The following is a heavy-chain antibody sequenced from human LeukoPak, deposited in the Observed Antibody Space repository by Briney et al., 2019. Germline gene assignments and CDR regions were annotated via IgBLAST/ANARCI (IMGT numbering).Heavy chain of an antibody. V-gene: IGHV3-23*01. CDR2: IGGSGDST. Sequence: PGGSLRLSCAASGFTFSSYIMSWVRQAPGKGLEWVSLIGGSGDSTYYADSVKGRFTISRDNSKNTLYLRMNSLRADDTAVYYCAKGGSVGATRYFDCWGQGTLATVSS. CDR1: GFTFSSYI. CDR3: AKGGSVGATRYFDC. J-gene: IGHJ4*02. D-gene: IGHD1-26*01.